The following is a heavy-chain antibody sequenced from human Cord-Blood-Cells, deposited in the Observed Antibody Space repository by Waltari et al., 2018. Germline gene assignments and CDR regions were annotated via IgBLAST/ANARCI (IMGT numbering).Heavy chain of an antibody. CDR1: GGSFRGYY. CDR2: INHTGST. Sequence: QVQLQQWGAGLLKPSETLSLTCAVYGGSFRGYYWSWLRQPPGKGLEWIGEINHTGSTNYNPSLNSRVTISVDTSKNQFSLKLSSVTAADTAVYYCAREGLGYCSSTSCYALDYWGQGTLVTVSS. CDR3: AREGLGYCSSTSCYALDY. D-gene: IGHD2-2*01. V-gene: IGHV4-34*01. J-gene: IGHJ4*02.